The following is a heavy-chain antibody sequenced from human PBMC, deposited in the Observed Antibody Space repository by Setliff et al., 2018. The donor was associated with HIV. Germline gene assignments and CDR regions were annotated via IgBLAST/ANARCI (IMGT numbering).Heavy chain of an antibody. J-gene: IGHJ4*02. CDR3: ALSYYATGSNDY. Sequence: PGGSLRLSCTASGFDFNTYTMHWVRQAPGKGLEWVSYISSSSSTIYYADSVKGRFTISRDNAKNSLYLQMNSLRAEDTAVYYCALSYYATGSNDYWGQGTLVTVSS. CDR1: GFDFNTYT. V-gene: IGHV3-48*01. CDR2: ISSSSSTI. D-gene: IGHD3-10*01.